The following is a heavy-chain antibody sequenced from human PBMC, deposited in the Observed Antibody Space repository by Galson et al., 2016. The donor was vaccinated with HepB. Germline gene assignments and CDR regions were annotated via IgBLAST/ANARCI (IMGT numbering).Heavy chain of an antibody. CDR3: ARGPHLKYHGMDV. CDR2: TYYRSMWYY. J-gene: IGHJ6*02. Sequence: CAISGDSVSTDSATWNWIRQSPSRGLEWLGRTYYRSMWYYDYAVSLKGRIIINPDTSKNQVSLQLSSVTPEDTAVYYCARGPHLKYHGMDVWGQGTTVTVSS. CDR1: GDSVSTDSAT. V-gene: IGHV6-1*01.